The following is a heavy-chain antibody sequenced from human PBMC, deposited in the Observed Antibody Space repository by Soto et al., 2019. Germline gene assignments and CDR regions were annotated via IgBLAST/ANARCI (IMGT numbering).Heavy chain of an antibody. CDR2: ITTSSAYI. D-gene: IGHD2-21*01. CDR1: GFTFNTYD. CDR3: VRSGTARLLMHSWVAT. J-gene: IGHJ5*02. Sequence: EVQLVESGGGLVKPGGSLRLSCAASGFTFNTYDMNWVRQAPGKGLEWVSSITTSSAYIYYADSLKGRITISRDNAKNSLFLPMNSLRAEDTAVYYCVRSGTARLLMHSWVATWGQGTLVTVSS. V-gene: IGHV3-21*01.